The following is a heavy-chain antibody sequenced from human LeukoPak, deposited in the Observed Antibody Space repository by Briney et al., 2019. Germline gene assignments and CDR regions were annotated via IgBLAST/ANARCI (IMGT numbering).Heavy chain of an antibody. CDR1: GFTFSSYA. CDR2: ISYDGSNK. CDR3: ARDGYCSGGSCYITGPNRFDP. Sequence: GGSLRLSCAASGFTFSSYAMHWVRQAPGKGLEWVAVISYDGSNKYYADSVKGRFTISRDNSKNTLYLQMNSLRAEDTAVYYCARDGYCSGGSCYITGPNRFDPWGQGTLVAVSS. D-gene: IGHD2-15*01. V-gene: IGHV3-30-3*01. J-gene: IGHJ5*02.